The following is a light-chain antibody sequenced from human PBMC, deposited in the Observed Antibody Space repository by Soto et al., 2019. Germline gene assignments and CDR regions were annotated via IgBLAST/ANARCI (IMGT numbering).Light chain of an antibody. CDR3: HSYDKWPPGT. CDR2: DAS. Sequence: ERVMTQFPATLSESPGERVTLSCRASQSVSTNVAWYQQKPGEAPRLLIFDASARAVDIPGRFSGSVSGTEFTLTTSSLQPEDFAVYFCHSYDKWPPGTFGQGTKVEIK. J-gene: IGKJ1*01. CDR1: QSVSTN. V-gene: IGKV3D-15*01.